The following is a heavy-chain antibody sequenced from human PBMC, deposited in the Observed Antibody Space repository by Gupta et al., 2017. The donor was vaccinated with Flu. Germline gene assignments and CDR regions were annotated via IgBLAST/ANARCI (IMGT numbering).Heavy chain of an antibody. Sequence: EAQLVESGGGLVKPGGSLRLSCAAHGFNFGVYYIRCVRQDPGKGLEWVSFLSSSSSYRYFSGSVKGRFTISRDNDKNSLYLQMNSRRAEDTAVYYCARHFSERDGFDIWGQGTMVTVSS. CDR2: LSSSSSYR. J-gene: IGHJ3*02. CDR1: GFNFGVYY. D-gene: IGHD5-24*01. CDR3: ARHFSERDGFDI. V-gene: IGHV3-21*01.